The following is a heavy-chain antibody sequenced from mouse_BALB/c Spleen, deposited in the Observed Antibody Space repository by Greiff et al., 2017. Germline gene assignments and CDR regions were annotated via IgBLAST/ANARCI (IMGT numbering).Heavy chain of an antibody. CDR2: IYPYNGGT. V-gene: IGHV1S29*02. CDR3: ARWYYGSSYFDV. CDR1: GYTFTDYN. J-gene: IGHJ1*01. D-gene: IGHD1-1*01. Sequence: EVQLQQSGPELVKPGASVKISCKASGYTFTDYNMHWVKQSHGKSLEWIGYIYPYNGGTGYNQKFKSKATLTVDNSSSTAYMELRSLTSEDSAVYYCARWYYGSSYFDVWGAGTTVTVSS.